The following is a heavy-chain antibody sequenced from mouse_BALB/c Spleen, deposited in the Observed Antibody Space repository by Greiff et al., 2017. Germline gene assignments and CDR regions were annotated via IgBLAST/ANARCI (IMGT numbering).Heavy chain of an antibody. D-gene: IGHD4-1*01. V-gene: IGHV1-4*02. Sequence: QVQLQQSAAELARPGASVKMSCKASGYTFTSYTMHWVKQRPGQGLEWIGYINPSSGYTEYNQKFKDKTTLTADKSSSTAYMQLSSLTSEDSAVYYCAINCFYYYAMDYWGQGTSVTVSS. CDR2: INPSSGYT. J-gene: IGHJ4*01. CDR1: GYTFTSYT. CDR3: AINCFYYYAMDY.